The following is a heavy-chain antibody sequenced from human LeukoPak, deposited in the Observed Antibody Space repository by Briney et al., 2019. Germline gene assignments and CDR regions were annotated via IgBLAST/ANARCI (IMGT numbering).Heavy chain of an antibody. CDR2: ISWNSGSI. V-gene: IGHV3-9*01. CDR1: GFTFDDCA. J-gene: IGHJ5*02. D-gene: IGHD6-19*01. Sequence: PGRSLRLSCAASGFTFDDCAMHWVRQAPGKGLEWVSGISWNSGSIGYADSVKGRFTISRDNAKNSVYLQMNSLRAEDTAVYFCAREMSGSGFRFDPWGQGTLVTVSS. CDR3: AREMSGSGFRFDP.